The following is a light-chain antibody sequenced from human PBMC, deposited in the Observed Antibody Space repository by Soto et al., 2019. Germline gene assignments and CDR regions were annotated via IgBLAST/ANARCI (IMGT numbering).Light chain of an antibody. CDR3: QQYKNWPPLT. J-gene: IGKJ4*01. CDR2: GAS. V-gene: IGKV3-15*01. CDR1: QSVSSN. Sequence: EIVMTQSPATLSVSPGERATLSCRASQSVSSNLAWYQQKPGQAPRLLIYGASTRATGVPARFSGGGSGTEFTLTISGLQSEDFAVYYCQQYKNWPPLTFGGGTKVEIK.